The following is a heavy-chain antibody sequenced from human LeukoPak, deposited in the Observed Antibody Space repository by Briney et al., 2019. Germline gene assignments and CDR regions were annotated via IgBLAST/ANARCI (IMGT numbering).Heavy chain of an antibody. V-gene: IGHV1-69*05. D-gene: IGHD3-3*01. CDR2: IIPNIGTA. J-gene: IGHJ6*03. CDR1: GGTFTSYA. CDR3: ARQYFGAWSGYHYMDV. Sequence: SAKVSCKASGGTFTSYAISWVRQAPGQGLEWMGGIIPNIGTANYAQKFQGRVTITTDESTSTAYMELSSLRSEDTAVYYCARQYFGAWSGYHYMDVWGKGTTVTVSS.